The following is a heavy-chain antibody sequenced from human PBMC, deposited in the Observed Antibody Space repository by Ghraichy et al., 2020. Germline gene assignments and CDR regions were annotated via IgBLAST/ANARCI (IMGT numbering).Heavy chain of an antibody. J-gene: IGHJ5*02. CDR3: VRNGGAYNA. CDR1: GFTFNYYN. Sequence: ETLTLTCSASGFTFNYYNMDWVRQAPGKGLEYVSGISSTGDRTYYTDSVKGRFTISRDNSKNTLYLQMNSLRADDTAVYYCVRNGGAYNAWGQGTLVTVSS. CDR2: ISSTGDRT. V-gene: IGHV3-64D*06. D-gene: IGHD1-1*01.